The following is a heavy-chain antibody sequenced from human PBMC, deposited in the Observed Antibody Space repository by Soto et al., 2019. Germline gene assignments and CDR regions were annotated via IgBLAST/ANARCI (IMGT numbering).Heavy chain of an antibody. CDR2: IDSGDSDT. V-gene: IGHV5-51*01. D-gene: IGHD2-2*01. J-gene: IGHJ6*02. CDR3: AAGIVVVPAGWAYYYDMDV. CDR1: GYSFTNYW. Sequence: PGASLKISCKGSGYSFTNYWIGWVRQMLGKGVEWMGIIDSGDSDTRYSPSFQGQVTISADKSISTAYLQWSSLKASDTAMYYCAAGIVVVPAGWAYYYDMDVWGQGTTVTVSS.